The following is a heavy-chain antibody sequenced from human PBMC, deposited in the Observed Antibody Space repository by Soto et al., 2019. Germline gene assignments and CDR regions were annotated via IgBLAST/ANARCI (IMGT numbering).Heavy chain of an antibody. V-gene: IGHV1-69*06. Sequence: QVQLVQSGAEVKKPGSSVKVSCKASGGTFSSYAISWVRQAPGQGLEWMGGIIPIFGTANYAQKFQGRVTITADKSTSTAYMELSSLRSEDTAVYYCAKGYYDSSGYHFTGRAPYWYFDLWGRGTLVTVSS. CDR2: IIPIFGTA. CDR1: GGTFSSYA. D-gene: IGHD3-22*01. J-gene: IGHJ2*01. CDR3: AKGYYDSSGYHFTGRAPYWYFDL.